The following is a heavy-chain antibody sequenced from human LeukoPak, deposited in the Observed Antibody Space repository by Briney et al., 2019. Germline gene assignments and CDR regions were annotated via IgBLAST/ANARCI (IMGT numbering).Heavy chain of an antibody. V-gene: IGHV3-72*01. D-gene: IGHD2/OR15-2a*01. CDR2: IRKKVNSYTT. J-gene: IGHJ4*02. Sequence: GGSLRLSCAASGFTFSDHYMDWVRQAPGKGLEWVGRIRKKVNSYTTEYAATVKGRLTISRDDSKNSLYLQVNSLKTEDTAVYYCARGYCRSTTSCYFDYWGQGTLVTVSS. CDR1: GFTFSDHY. CDR3: ARGYCRSTTSCYFDY.